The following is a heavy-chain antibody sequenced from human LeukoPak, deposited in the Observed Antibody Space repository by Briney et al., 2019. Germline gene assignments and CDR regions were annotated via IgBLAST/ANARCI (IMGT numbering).Heavy chain of an antibody. CDR1: GFTFSSYA. D-gene: IGHD3-22*01. CDR2: TSGRDSNT. V-gene: IGHV3-23*01. J-gene: IGHJ4*02. Sequence: GGSLRLSCAASGFTFSSYAMHWVRQAPGKGLEWVSGTSGRDSNTYYADSVKGRFTISRDNSKNTLLLQMNSLTADDTAVYYCAKKSPYDLLEYWGQGTRVTVSS. CDR3: AKKSPYDLLEY.